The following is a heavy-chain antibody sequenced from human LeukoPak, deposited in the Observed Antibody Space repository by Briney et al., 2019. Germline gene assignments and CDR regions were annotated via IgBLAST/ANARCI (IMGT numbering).Heavy chain of an antibody. J-gene: IGHJ6*02. Sequence: GRSLRLSCAASGFTFSSYGMHWVRQAPGKGLEWVAVISYDGSNKYYADSVKGRFTISRDNSKNTLYLQMNSLRAEDTAVYYCAKDSRGGRWLRPYYYYYGMDVWGQGTTVTGSS. V-gene: IGHV3-30*18. CDR2: ISYDGSNK. D-gene: IGHD5-12*01. CDR3: AKDSRGGRWLRPYYYYYGMDV. CDR1: GFTFSSYG.